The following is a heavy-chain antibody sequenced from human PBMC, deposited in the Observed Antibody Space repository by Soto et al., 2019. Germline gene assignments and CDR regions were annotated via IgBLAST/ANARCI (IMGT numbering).Heavy chain of an antibody. V-gene: IGHV3-43D*04. J-gene: IGHJ6*02. CDR2: ISWDGGST. CDR3: AKATSATGGYYYYYGMYV. D-gene: IGHD3-16*01. Sequence: PGGSLRLSCAASGFTFDDYAMHWVRQAPGKGLEWVSLISWDGGSTYYADSVKGRCTISRDNSKHSLYLQMNSLRAEETALYYCAKATSATGGYYYYYGMYVRGQGTTVTVSS. CDR1: GFTFDDYA.